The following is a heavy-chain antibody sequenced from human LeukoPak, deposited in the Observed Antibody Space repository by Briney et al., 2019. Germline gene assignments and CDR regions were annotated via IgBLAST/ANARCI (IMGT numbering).Heavy chain of an antibody. CDR1: GFTFSSYA. CDR2: ISSNSDYI. J-gene: IGHJ4*02. CDR3: ARDLRDY. V-gene: IGHV3-21*01. Sequence: PGGSLRLSCAASGFTFSSYAMSWVRQAPGKGLEWVSSISSNSDYIYYADSVKGRFTISRDNAKNSLYLQMNALRAEDTAVYYCARDLRDYWGQGTLVTVSS.